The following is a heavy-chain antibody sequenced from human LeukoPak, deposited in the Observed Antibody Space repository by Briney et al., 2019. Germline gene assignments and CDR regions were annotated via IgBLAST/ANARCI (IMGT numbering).Heavy chain of an antibody. J-gene: IGHJ5*02. CDR1: GFTFSSYA. CDR3: SREPRRGGWFDP. CDR2: ISASGGST. V-gene: IGHV3-23*01. Sequence: GGSLRLSCAASGFTFSSYAMSWVRQAPGKGLEWVSAISASGGSTYYADSVKGRFTISRDNSKNTLYLQMNSLRAEDTAVYYCSREPRRGGWFDPWGQGILVTVSS.